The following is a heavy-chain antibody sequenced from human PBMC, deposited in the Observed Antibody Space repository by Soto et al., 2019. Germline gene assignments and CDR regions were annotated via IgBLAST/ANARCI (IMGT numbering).Heavy chain of an antibody. J-gene: IGHJ5*02. CDR3: ARDRGVRGYNWFDP. D-gene: IGHD3-10*01. CDR2: IYYSGST. Sequence: PSETLSLTCTVSGGSISSYYWSWIRQPPGKGLEWIEYIYYSGSTNYNPSLKSRVTISVDTSKKQFSLKLSSVTAADTAVYYCARDRGVRGYNWFDPWGQGTMVTVYS. V-gene: IGHV4-59*01. CDR1: GGSISSYY.